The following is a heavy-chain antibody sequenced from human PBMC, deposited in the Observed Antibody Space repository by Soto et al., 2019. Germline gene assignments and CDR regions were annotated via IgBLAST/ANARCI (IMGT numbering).Heavy chain of an antibody. V-gene: IGHV3-23*01. CDR1: GFTFSNFA. J-gene: IGHJ4*02. D-gene: IGHD6-19*01. Sequence: PVGSLRLSCGASGFTFSNFAMSWVRQAPGRGLEWVSGISASGRDIHYADSVKDRFTVSRDNSKNTLYLQMNSLRAEDTAIYYCAKGKTSGWYYFDYWGQGALVTSPQ. CDR3: AKGKTSGWYYFDY. CDR2: ISASGRDI.